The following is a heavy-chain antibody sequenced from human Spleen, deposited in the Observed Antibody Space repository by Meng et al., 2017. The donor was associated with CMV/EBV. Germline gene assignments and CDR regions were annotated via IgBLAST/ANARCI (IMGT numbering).Heavy chain of an antibody. CDR1: GFTFRSYG. CDR2: IRYDGSKK. V-gene: IGHV3-30*02. Sequence: GESLKISCAASGFTFRSYGMHWVRQAPGKGLEWVAFIRYDGSKKYCGDSVKGRFTISRDNSKNTLYLQMNSLRAEDTAVYYCAKGRGSSSWFDPWGQGTLVTVSS. D-gene: IGHD6-6*01. J-gene: IGHJ5*02. CDR3: AKGRGSSSWFDP.